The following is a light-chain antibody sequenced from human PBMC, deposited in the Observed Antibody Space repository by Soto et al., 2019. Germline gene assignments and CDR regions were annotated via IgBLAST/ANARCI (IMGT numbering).Light chain of an antibody. CDR3: GTWDCSLSAGV. CDR2: DNN. Sequence: QSVLTQPPSVSAAPGQKVTISCSGSSSNIENNYVSWYQQLPGTAPKLLIYDNNERPSGIPDRFSGSKSGTSATLGITGLQSGDEADYYSGTWDCSLSAGVFGTGTNLTVL. CDR1: SSNIENNY. V-gene: IGLV1-51*01. J-gene: IGLJ1*01.